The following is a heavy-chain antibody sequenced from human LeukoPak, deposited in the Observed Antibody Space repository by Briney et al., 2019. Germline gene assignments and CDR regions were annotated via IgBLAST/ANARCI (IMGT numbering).Heavy chain of an antibody. Sequence: PGGSLRLSCAASGFTFSTYWMSWVRQAPGKGLEWVANIKQDGNEKYYVGSVKGRFTISRDNAKNSLYLQMNSLRAEDTALYYCARALGVGATGDAFDIWSQGTMVTVSS. J-gene: IGHJ3*02. CDR2: IKQDGNEK. CDR3: ARALGVGATGDAFDI. CDR1: GFTFSTYW. D-gene: IGHD1-26*01. V-gene: IGHV3-7*03.